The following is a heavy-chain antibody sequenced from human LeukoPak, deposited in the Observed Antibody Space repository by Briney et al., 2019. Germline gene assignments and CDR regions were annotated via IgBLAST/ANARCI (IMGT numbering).Heavy chain of an antibody. J-gene: IGHJ4*02. D-gene: IGHD4-11*01. CDR1: GFTYSHFG. CDR3: AKDAQRGFDYSNSLEY. V-gene: IGHV3-33*06. Sequence: PTGGSLRLSCAGSGFTYSHFGMHWVRQAPGKGLEWVAVIWSDGTEKYYGDAVKGRSTISRDNSRNTVYLQMNNLRDDDTAVYYCAKDAQRGFDYSNSLEYWGQGTLVIVSS. CDR2: IWSDGTEK.